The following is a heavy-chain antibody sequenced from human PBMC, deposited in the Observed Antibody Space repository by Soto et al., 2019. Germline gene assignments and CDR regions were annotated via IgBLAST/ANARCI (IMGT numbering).Heavy chain of an antibody. CDR2: MSDDGSNT. Sequence: GGSLRLSCAASGFTFSSYAMSWVRQAPGKGLEWVAVMSDDGSNTYYADSVKGRFTISRDNSKNTLYLQMNSLRAEDTAVYYCAKVRKWELLGYFDYWGQGTLVTVSS. CDR3: AKVRKWELLGYFDY. D-gene: IGHD1-26*01. J-gene: IGHJ4*02. V-gene: IGHV3-30*18. CDR1: GFTFSSYA.